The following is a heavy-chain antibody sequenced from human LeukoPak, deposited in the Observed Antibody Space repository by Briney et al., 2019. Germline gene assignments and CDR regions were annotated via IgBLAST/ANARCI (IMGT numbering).Heavy chain of an antibody. J-gene: IGHJ4*02. D-gene: IGHD5-18*01. CDR2: ISGSGGST. CDR1: KFYFSTYD. Sequence: GGSLRLSCTASKFYFSTYDMNWVRQVPGKGLEWVSAISGSGGSTYYADSVKGRFTISRDNSKNTLYLQMNSLKTEDTAVYYCTTDRIQLWSNFDYWGQGTLVTVSS. CDR3: TTDRIQLWSNFDY. V-gene: IGHV3-23*01.